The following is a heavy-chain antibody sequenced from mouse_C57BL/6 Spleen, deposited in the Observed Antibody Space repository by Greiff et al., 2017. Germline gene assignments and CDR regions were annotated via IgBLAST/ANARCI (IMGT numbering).Heavy chain of an antibody. Sequence: QVQLQQPVAELVRPGSSVKLSCKASGYTFTSYWMDWVKQRPGQGLEWIGNIYPSDSETHYNQKFKDKATLTVDKSSSTAYLQLSSLTSEDSAVYYCARPMVTTNNFDYWGQGTTLTVSS. V-gene: IGHV1-61*01. D-gene: IGHD2-2*01. CDR3: ARPMVTTNNFDY. CDR2: IYPSDSET. J-gene: IGHJ2*01. CDR1: GYTFTSYW.